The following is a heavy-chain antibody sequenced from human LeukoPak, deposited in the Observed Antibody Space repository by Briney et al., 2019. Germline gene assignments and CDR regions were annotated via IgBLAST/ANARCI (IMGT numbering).Heavy chain of an antibody. CDR2: IYYSGRT. Sequence: SETLSLTCTVSGDSISSYYWSWIRQPPGKGLEYIGYIYYSGRTNYNPSLTSRVTISVDMSRNQFSLKLSPVTAADTAVYYCARFDTSGYRAFDFWGQGTMVTVSS. D-gene: IGHD3-22*01. J-gene: IGHJ3*01. CDR3: ARFDTSGYRAFDF. V-gene: IGHV4-59*01. CDR1: GDSISSYY.